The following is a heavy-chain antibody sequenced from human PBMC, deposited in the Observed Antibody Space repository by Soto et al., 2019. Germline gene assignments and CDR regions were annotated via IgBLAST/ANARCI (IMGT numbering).Heavy chain of an antibody. Sequence: QVQLVESGGGVVQPGRSLRLSCAVSGFTFSSYGMHWVRQAPGKGLEWVAVISYDGSNKYYADSVKGRFTISRDNSKNTLQLKMNRLTAEDTAVHYCANQVTTHSSGWPDAFDLWGQGTMVSVSS. V-gene: IGHV3-30*18. CDR3: ANQVTTHSSGWPDAFDL. CDR2: ISYDGSNK. J-gene: IGHJ3*01. CDR1: GFTFSSYG. D-gene: IGHD6-19*01.